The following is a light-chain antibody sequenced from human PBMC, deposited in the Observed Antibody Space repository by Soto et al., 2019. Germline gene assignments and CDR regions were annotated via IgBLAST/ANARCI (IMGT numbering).Light chain of an antibody. Sequence: QSALTPPASVSGSPGPSITISCTGTSSDVGSYNLVSWYQQHPGKAPKLMIYEGSKRPSGVSNRFSGSKSGNTASLTISGRQAEDEADYYCCSYAGSSTCVWRFGGGTKVTVL. CDR2: EGS. J-gene: IGLJ2*01. CDR3: CSYAGSSTCVWR. V-gene: IGLV2-23*01. CDR1: SSDVGSYNL.